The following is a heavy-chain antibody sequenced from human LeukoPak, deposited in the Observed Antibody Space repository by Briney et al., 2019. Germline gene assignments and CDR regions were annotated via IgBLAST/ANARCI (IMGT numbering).Heavy chain of an antibody. V-gene: IGHV4-39*01. D-gene: IGHD5-24*01. CDR2: IYYSGTT. J-gene: IGHJ4*02. CDR3: ARHKIWDGYVGLFDY. Sequence: SETLSLNCTVSGGSINSRRYYWGWIRQSPGKGLEWIGTIYYSGTTYYNPSPKSRVTISVDTSKNHFSLKLSSVTAADTAMYYCARHKIWDGYVGLFDYGGQGTLVTVSS. CDR1: GGSINSRRYY.